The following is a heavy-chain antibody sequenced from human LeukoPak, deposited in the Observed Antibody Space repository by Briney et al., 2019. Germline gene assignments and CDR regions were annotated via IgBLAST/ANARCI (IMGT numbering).Heavy chain of an antibody. CDR1: GGSISSSSYY. CDR2: IYYSGST. J-gene: IGHJ4*02. D-gene: IGHD4-17*01. CDR3: AREIYGDHYYFDY. Sequence: PSETLSLTCTVSGGSISSSSYYWGWIRQPPGKGLEWIGSIYYSGSTYYNPSLKSRVTISVDTSKNQFSLKLSSVTAADTAVYYCAREIYGDHYYFDYWGQGTLVTVSS. V-gene: IGHV4-39*07.